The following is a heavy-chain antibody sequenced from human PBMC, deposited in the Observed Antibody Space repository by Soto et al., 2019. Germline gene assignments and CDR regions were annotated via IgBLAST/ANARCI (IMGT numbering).Heavy chain of an antibody. Sequence: ASVKVSCKASGYTFTSYGISWVRQAPGQGLEWMGWISAYNGNTNYAQKLQGRVTMTTDTSTSTAYMELRSLRSDDTAVHYCARMEVLRFLEWLPKPQDFDYWGQGTLVTVSS. CDR3: ARMEVLRFLEWLPKPQDFDY. CDR1: GYTFTSYG. J-gene: IGHJ4*02. D-gene: IGHD3-3*01. V-gene: IGHV1-18*01. CDR2: ISAYNGNT.